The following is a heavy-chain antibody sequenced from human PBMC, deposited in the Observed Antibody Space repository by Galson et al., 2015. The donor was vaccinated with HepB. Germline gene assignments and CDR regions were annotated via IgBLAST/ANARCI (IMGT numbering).Heavy chain of an antibody. D-gene: IGHD4-11*01. J-gene: IGHJ6*03. CDR3: ARLAHTVDSHYYYMDV. Sequence: QSGAEVKKPGESLKISCKGSGYSFTSYWIGWVRQMPGKGLEWMGRIDPSDSYTNYSPSFQGHVTISADKSISTAYLQWSSLKASDTAMYYCARLAHTVDSHYYYMDVWGKGTTVTVSS. CDR2: IDPSDSYT. V-gene: IGHV5-10-1*01. CDR1: GYSFTSYW.